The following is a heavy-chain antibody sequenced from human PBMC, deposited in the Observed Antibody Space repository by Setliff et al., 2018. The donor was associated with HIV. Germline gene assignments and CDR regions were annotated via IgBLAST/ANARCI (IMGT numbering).Heavy chain of an antibody. V-gene: IGHV4-39*01. CDR3: ARQGLTMNRGVPAPILYYFDY. J-gene: IGHJ4*02. Sequence: PSETLSLTCTVSGGSIVSSSYYWGWIRQPPGKGLEWIGTMYYRGTTYNNPSLKSRVTFSADTFKSQFSLNLNSVTATDTAVYYCARQGLTMNRGVPAPILYYFDYWGPGILVTVSS. CDR1: GGSIVSSSYY. D-gene: IGHD3-10*01. CDR2: MYYRGTT.